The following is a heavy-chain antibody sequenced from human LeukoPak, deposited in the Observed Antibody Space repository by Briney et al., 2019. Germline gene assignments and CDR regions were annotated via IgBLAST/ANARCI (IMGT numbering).Heavy chain of an antibody. CDR2: VHHSGST. D-gene: IGHD6-25*01. Sequence: SETLSLTCTVYGYSISSGYFWGWIRQPPGKGLEWIGGVHHSGSTYYNPSLKSRVTISVDTSKNQFSLKLSSVTAADTAVYYCARLLAYSSELDYWGHGTLVTVSS. CDR1: GYSISSGYF. CDR3: ARLLAYSSELDY. J-gene: IGHJ4*01. V-gene: IGHV4-38-2*02.